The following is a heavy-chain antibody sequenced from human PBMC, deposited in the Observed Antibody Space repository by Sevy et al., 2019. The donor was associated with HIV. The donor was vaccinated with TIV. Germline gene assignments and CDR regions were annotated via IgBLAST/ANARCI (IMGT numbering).Heavy chain of an antibody. Sequence: GGSLRLSCAASGVTFSSYGIHWVRQAPGKGLEWVAVISYDGSKKNHAESMKGRFTISRDNSKNTLYLEMSSLRPEDTAVYYCAHSSGLYGYHYGMDVWGQGTTVTVSS. J-gene: IGHJ6*02. V-gene: IGHV3-30*03. D-gene: IGHD1-26*01. CDR3: AHSSGLYGYHYGMDV. CDR2: ISYDGSKK. CDR1: GVTFSSYG.